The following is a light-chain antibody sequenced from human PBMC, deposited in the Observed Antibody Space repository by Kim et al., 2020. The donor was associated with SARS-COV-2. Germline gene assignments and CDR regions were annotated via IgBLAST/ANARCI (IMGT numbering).Light chain of an antibody. CDR2: DTS. Sequence: PGGAVNGSCDSSTGDVTSGHDPYWFQKKPGQAPRTLIYDTSNKQAWTPARSSGSRLGDKAALTLSGAQPEDEADYYCLLSYSGPRVFGTGTKVTVL. J-gene: IGLJ1*01. CDR1: TGDVTSGHD. V-gene: IGLV7-46*01. CDR3: LLSYSGPRV.